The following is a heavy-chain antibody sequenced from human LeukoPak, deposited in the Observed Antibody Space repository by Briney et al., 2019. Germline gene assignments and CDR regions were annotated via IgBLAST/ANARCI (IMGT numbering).Heavy chain of an antibody. CDR2: IIPILGIA. J-gene: IGHJ4*02. CDR3: ARGVHSYGYSSGWYNDY. V-gene: IGHV1-69*02. CDR1: GGTFSSYT. Sequence: SVKVSCKASGGTFSSYTISWVRQAPGQGLEWMGRIIPILGIANYAQKFQGRVTITADKSTSTAYMELSSLRSEDTAVYYCARGVHSYGYSSGWYNDYWGQGTLVTVSS. D-gene: IGHD5-18*01.